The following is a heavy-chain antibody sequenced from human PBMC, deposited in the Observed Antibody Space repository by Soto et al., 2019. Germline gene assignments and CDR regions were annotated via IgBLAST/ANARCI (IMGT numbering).Heavy chain of an antibody. V-gene: IGHV4-59*01. J-gene: IGHJ3*01. D-gene: IGHD3-9*01. CDR2: IIHSGST. CDR1: GASISTYY. Sequence: ETLSLTCTVSGASISTYYWSWIRQSPGQGLEWIGYIIHSGSTNYNPSLKSRVTISVDMSKNQFSLKLNSVTAADTAVYYCARAGGYRDRTGYSSGDAFDFWGQGTKVTVSS. CDR3: ARAGGYRDRTGYSSGDAFDF.